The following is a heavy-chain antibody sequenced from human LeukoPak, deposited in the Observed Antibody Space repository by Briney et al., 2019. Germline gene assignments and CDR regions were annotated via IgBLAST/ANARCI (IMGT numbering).Heavy chain of an antibody. CDR2: IIPIFGTA. Sequence: GASVKVSCKASGGTFSSYAISWVRQAPGQGLEWMGGIIPIFGTANYAQKFQGRVTITTDESTSTAYMELSSPRSEDTAVYYCASQRYCSSTSCYSGVSVFDYSGQGTLVTVSS. V-gene: IGHV1-69*05. CDR1: GGTFSSYA. J-gene: IGHJ4*02. D-gene: IGHD2-2*02. CDR3: ASQRYCSSTSCYSGVSVFDY.